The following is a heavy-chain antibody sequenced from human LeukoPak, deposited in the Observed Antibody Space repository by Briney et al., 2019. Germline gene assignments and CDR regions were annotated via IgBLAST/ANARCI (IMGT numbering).Heavy chain of an antibody. CDR1: GYSFTSYW. CDR3: ARGRGYSNYVFDY. D-gene: IGHD4-11*01. Sequence: GESLKISCEASGYSFTSYWIGWVRQMPGKGLEWMEIIYPGDSDTRYSPSFQGQVTISADKSISTAYLQWSSLKASDTAMYYCARGRGYSNYVFDYWGQGTLVTVSS. V-gene: IGHV5-51*01. CDR2: IYPGDSDT. J-gene: IGHJ4*02.